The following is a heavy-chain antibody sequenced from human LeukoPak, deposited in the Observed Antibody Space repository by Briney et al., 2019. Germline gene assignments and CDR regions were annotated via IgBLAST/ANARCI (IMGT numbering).Heavy chain of an antibody. CDR2: INKDGGEK. D-gene: IGHD1-26*01. Sequence: GGSLRLSCAASGFTFSSYWMSWVRQAPGRGLEWVANINKDGGEKYYVDSVKGRFTISRDNAKNSLYLQMNSLRADDTAVYYCVKDSPPRYSGSPPAYWGQGTLVTVSS. CDR3: VKDSPPRYSGSPPAY. J-gene: IGHJ4*02. V-gene: IGHV3-7*03. CDR1: GFTFSSYW.